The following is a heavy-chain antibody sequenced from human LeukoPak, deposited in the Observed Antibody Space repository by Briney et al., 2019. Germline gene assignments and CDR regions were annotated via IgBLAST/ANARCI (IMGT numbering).Heavy chain of an antibody. J-gene: IGHJ4*02. CDR3: ARGEVEYYYDSSGYPPLDY. D-gene: IGHD3-22*01. CDR2: IIPIFGTA. CDR1: GGTFSSYA. V-gene: IGHV1-69*13. Sequence: SVKVSCKASGGTFSSYAISWVRQAPGQGLGWMGGIIPIFGTANYAQKFQGRVTITADESTSTAYMELSSLRSEDTAVYYCARGEVEYYYDSSGYPPLDYWGQGTLVTVSS.